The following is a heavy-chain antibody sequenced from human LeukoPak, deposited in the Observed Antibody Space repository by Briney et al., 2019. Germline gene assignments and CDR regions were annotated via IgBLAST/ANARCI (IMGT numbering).Heavy chain of an antibody. CDR3: AKEDIVVVPAANGGPDY. Sequence: GGSLRLSCAASGFTFSSYAMSWVRQAPGKGLEWVSAISGSGGSTYYADSVKGRFTISRDNSKNTLYLQMNSLRAEDTAVYYCAKEDIVVVPAANGGPDYWGQGTLVTVSS. CDR2: ISGSGGST. V-gene: IGHV3-23*01. J-gene: IGHJ4*02. D-gene: IGHD2-2*01. CDR1: GFTFSSYA.